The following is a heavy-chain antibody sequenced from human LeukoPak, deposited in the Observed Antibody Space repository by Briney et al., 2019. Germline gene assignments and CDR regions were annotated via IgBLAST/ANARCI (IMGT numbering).Heavy chain of an antibody. CDR3: ARVSCQLPQGFDY. CDR1: GFTFSSYA. CDR2: ISYDGSNK. J-gene: IGHJ4*02. D-gene: IGHD2-2*01. V-gene: IGHV3-30*04. Sequence: GGSLRLSCAASGFTFSSYAMHWVRQAPGKGLEWVAVISYDGSNKYYADSVKGRFTISRDNSKNTLYLQMNSLRAEDTAVYYCARVSCQLPQGFDYWGQGTLVTVSS.